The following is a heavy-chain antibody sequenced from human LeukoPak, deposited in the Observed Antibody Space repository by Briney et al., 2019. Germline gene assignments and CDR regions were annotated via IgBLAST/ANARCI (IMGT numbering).Heavy chain of an antibody. CDR3: ASENWFDP. D-gene: IGHD3-3*01. Sequence: GGSLRLSCAASGFTFDDYAMHWVRQAPGKGLEWVSGISWNSGSIGYADSVKGRFTISRDNAKNSLYLQMNSLRAEDTAVYYCASENWFDPWGQGTLVTVSS. CDR2: ISWNSGSI. J-gene: IGHJ5*02. CDR1: GFTFDDYA. V-gene: IGHV3-9*01.